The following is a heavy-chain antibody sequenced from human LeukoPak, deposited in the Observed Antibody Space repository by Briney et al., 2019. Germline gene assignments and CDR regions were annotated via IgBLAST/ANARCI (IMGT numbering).Heavy chain of an antibody. CDR3: AREAVRSFDY. Sequence: GGSLRLSCAASGFTFSSYGMHWVRQAPGKGLEWVSYISSSGSTIYYADSVRGRFTISRDNAKNSLYLQMNSLRAEDTAVYYCAREAVRSFDYWGRGTLVTVSS. V-gene: IGHV3-48*04. CDR2: ISSSGSTI. CDR1: GFTFSSYG. D-gene: IGHD3-10*01. J-gene: IGHJ4*02.